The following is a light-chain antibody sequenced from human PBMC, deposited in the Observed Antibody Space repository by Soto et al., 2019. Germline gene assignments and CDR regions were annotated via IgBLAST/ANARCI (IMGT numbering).Light chain of an antibody. CDR1: ESVHSN. J-gene: IGKJ3*01. Sequence: EMVMTQSPATLSVSPGERVTLSCRASESVHSNLAWYQQKPGQGPSILIYYASTRVTGVPDRFSGSGSGTEFTLTISSLQSEDFGVYYCQHYSNWPPTFGPGTKVEIK. CDR2: YAS. V-gene: IGKV3-15*01. CDR3: QHYSNWPPT.